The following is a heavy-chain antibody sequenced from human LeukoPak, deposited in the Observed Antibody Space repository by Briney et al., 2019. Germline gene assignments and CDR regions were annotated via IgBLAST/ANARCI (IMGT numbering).Heavy chain of an antibody. D-gene: IGHD2-15*01. J-gene: IGHJ6*02. CDR1: GGTFSSYA. CDR2: IIPILGIA. Sequence: SVKVSCKASGGTFSSYAISWVRQAPGQGLEWMGRIIPILGIANYAQKFQGRVTITADKSSSTAYMELSSLRSEDTAVYYCARDDPDCSGGSCYYYYGMDVWGQGTTVTVSS. V-gene: IGHV1-69*04. CDR3: ARDDPDCSGGSCYYYYGMDV.